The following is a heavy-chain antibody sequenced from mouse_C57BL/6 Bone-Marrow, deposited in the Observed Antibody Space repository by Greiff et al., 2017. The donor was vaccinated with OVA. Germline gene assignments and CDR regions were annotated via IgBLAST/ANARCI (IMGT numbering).Heavy chain of an antibody. CDR3: ARYYYGILYAMDY. J-gene: IGHJ4*01. CDR1: GYTFTSYW. CDR2: IHPNSGST. D-gene: IGHD1-1*01. V-gene: IGHV1-64*01. Sequence: QVQLQQPGAELVKPGASVKLSCKASGYTFTSYWMHWVKQRPGQGLEWIGMIHPNSGSTNYNEKFKSKATLTVDKSSSTAYMQLSSLTSEDSAVYYCARYYYGILYAMDYWGQGTSVTVSS.